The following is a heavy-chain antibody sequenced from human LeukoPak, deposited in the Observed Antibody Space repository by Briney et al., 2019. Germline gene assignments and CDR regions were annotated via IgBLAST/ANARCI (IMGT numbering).Heavy chain of an antibody. Sequence: GGSLRLSCAASGFTFSTYSMNWVRQAPGKGLEWVSSISSSGSYIYYADSVKGRFSISRDNAKNSLYLQMNSLRAEDTAVYYCAVYYYGSGSYADWGQGTLVTVSS. J-gene: IGHJ4*02. CDR2: ISSSGSYI. CDR3: AVYYYGSGSYAD. D-gene: IGHD3-10*01. V-gene: IGHV3-21*01. CDR1: GFTFSTYS.